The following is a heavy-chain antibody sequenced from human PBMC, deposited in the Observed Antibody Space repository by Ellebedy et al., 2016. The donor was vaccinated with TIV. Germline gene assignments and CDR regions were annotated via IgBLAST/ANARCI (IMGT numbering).Heavy chain of an antibody. CDR3: ATKPGANGPFEN. Sequence: KVSCKGSGYIFTDYWIAWVRQMPGKGLEWLGIIYPADSDTRYSPSFQDQVTISADKSITTAYLQWSSLRASDTAVYYCATKPGANGPFENWGQGTLVTVSS. CDR2: IYPADSDT. CDR1: GYIFTDYW. V-gene: IGHV5-51*01. D-gene: IGHD1-14*01. J-gene: IGHJ4*02.